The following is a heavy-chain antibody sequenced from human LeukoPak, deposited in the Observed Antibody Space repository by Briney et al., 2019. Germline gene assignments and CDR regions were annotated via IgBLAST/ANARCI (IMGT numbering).Heavy chain of an antibody. V-gene: IGHV3-7*02. CDR2: INQDERQK. CDR3: ARGGAPDY. J-gene: IGHJ4*02. CDR1: GFNFSSYW. D-gene: IGHD2-21*01. Sequence: TGRSLRLSCVASGFNFSSYWMTWVRQSPGKGLEWVANINQDERQKYYVDSVKGRFTISRDNPKNSVSLQMTSLGADDGGLYYCARGGAPDYWGRGTLVTVAS.